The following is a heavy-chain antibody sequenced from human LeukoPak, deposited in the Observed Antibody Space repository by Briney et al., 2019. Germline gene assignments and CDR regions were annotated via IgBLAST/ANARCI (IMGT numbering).Heavy chain of an antibody. V-gene: IGHV4-39*07. D-gene: IGHD2-15*01. CDR2: IYYSGST. Sequence: SETRSLTCTVSGGSISSSSYYWDWIRQPPGKGLEWIGSIYYSGSTYYNPSLKSRVTISVDTSKNQFSLKLSSVTAADTAVYYCARGATYCSGGSCWGYWGQGTLVTVSS. CDR3: ARGATYCSGGSCWGY. J-gene: IGHJ4*02. CDR1: GGSISSSSYY.